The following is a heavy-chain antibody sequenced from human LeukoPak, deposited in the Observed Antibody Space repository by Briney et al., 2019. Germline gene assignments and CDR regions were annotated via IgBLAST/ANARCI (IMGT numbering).Heavy chain of an antibody. CDR3: AREQVAATLDY. Sequence: GGSLRLSRAASGVSLCSYEPYCVCQAPGKGLERGSYIGSSGSAIYYADSVTGRFTISRDNAKNSLFLQMNSLRAEDTAVYYCAREQVAATLDYWGQGTLVAVSS. J-gene: IGHJ4*02. D-gene: IGHD1-26*01. V-gene: IGHV3-48*03. CDR1: GVSLCSYE. CDR2: IGSSGSAI.